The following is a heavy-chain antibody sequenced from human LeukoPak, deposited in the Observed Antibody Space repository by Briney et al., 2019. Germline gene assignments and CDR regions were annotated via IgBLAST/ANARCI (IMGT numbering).Heavy chain of an antibody. CDR1: GYTFTSYD. V-gene: IGHV1-8*01. D-gene: IGHD6-19*01. CDR2: MNPNSGNT. Sequence: GASVKVSCTASGYTFTSYDINWVRQATGQGLEWGGWMNPNSGNTGYAQKFQGRVTMTRNTSISTAYMELSSLRSEDTAVYYCARGEENSIAVENWFDPWGQGTLVTVSS. CDR3: ARGEENSIAVENWFDP. J-gene: IGHJ5*02.